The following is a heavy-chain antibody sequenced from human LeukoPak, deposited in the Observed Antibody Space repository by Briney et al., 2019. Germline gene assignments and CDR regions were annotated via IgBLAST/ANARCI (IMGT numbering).Heavy chain of an antibody. V-gene: IGHV4-31*03. CDR3: VRTYSIGWSTGVFDI. D-gene: IGHD6-19*01. Sequence: PSETLSLTCTVSGGSISSGGYYWNWIRQHPGKGLEWIGYIYYSGSTYYNPSLKSRVTISVDTSKNQFSLKLSSVTAADTAVYYCVRTYSIGWSTGVFDIWGQGTMVTVSS. J-gene: IGHJ3*02. CDR2: IYYSGST. CDR1: GGSISSGGYY.